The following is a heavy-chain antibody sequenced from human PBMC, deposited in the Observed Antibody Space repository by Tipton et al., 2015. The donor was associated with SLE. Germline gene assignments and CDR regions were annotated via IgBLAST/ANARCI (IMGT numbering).Heavy chain of an antibody. J-gene: IGHJ4*02. D-gene: IGHD2-15*01. CDR3: ATQLGYCSGGSCLVFDY. CDR1: GFTFSSYA. CDR2: ISGSGGST. Sequence: SLRLSCAASGFTFSSYAMSWVRQAPGKGLEWVSAISGSGGSTYYADSVKGRFTISRDNSKNTLYLQMNSLRAEDTAAYYCATQLGYCSGGSCLVFDYWGQGTLVTVSS. V-gene: IGHV3-23*01.